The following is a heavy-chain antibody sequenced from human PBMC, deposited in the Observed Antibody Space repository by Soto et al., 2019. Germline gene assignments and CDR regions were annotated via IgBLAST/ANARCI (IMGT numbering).Heavy chain of an antibody. Sequence: QVQLQQWGAGLLKPSETLSLTCAVYGGSFSDYSWTWIRQPPGKALEGIGKINNSGSANYNPTLSCIGVISIITRTHQSSLDQTSVTAADAAVYFCARGIISGDAYSGGLYYFDYWGQGTLVTVSS. D-gene: IGHD3-10*01. V-gene: IGHV4-34*01. CDR2: INNSGSA. CDR3: ARGIISGDAYSGGLYYFDY. CDR1: GGSFSDYS. J-gene: IGHJ4*02.